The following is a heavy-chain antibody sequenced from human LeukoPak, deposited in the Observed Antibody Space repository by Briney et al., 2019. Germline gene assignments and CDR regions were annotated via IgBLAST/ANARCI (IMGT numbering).Heavy chain of an antibody. CDR2: IYTSGST. CDR1: GGSLSSYY. J-gene: IGHJ3*02. Sequence: PSETLSLTCTVSGGSLSSYYWSWMRQPAGKGLEWIGRIYTSGSTNYNPSLKSRVTMSVDTSKDQFSLKLSSVTAADTAVYYCARDPDSNYYDSSGYAHDAFDIWGQGTMVTVSS. D-gene: IGHD3-22*01. V-gene: IGHV4-4*07. CDR3: ARDPDSNYYDSSGYAHDAFDI.